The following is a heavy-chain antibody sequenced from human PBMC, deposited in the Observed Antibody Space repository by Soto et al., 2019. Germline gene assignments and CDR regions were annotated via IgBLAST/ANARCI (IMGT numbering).Heavy chain of an antibody. V-gene: IGHV3-48*03. J-gene: IGHJ6*02. Sequence: PGRSLRLSCAASGFTFSSYAMHWVRQAPGKGLEWVSYISSSGSTIYYADSVKGRFTISRDNAKNSLYLQMNSLRAEDTAVYYCASGSSGYYYVPYYYGMDVWGQGTTVTVSS. CDR1: GFTFSSYA. CDR3: ASGSSGYYYVPYYYGMDV. CDR2: ISSSGSTI. D-gene: IGHD3-22*01.